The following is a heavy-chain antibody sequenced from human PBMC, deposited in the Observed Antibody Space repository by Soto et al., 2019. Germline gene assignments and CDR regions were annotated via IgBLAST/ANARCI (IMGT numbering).Heavy chain of an antibody. D-gene: IGHD4-17*01. Sequence: SETLSLTCTVSGGSISSYYWIWIRQPPGKGLEWIGEINHSGSTNYNPSLKSRVTISVDTSKNQFSLKLSSVTAADTAVYYCARESDITVTKYYLDYWGQGTLVTVSS. CDR3: ARESDITVTKYYLDY. CDR2: INHSGST. CDR1: GGSISSYY. J-gene: IGHJ4*02. V-gene: IGHV4-34*01.